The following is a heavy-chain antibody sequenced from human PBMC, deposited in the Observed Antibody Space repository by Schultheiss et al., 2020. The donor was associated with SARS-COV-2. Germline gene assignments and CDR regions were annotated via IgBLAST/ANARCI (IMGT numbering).Heavy chain of an antibody. J-gene: IGHJ3*02. CDR3: AKEGDSGTEGGDAFDI. CDR2: ISGSGGST. D-gene: IGHD1-26*01. V-gene: IGHV3-23*01. Sequence: GGSLRLSCAASGFTFSSYGMHWVRQAPGKGLEWVSAISGSGGSTYYADSVKGRFTISRDNSKNTLYLQMNSLRAEDTAVYYCAKEGDSGTEGGDAFDIWGQGTMVTVSS. CDR1: GFTFSSYG.